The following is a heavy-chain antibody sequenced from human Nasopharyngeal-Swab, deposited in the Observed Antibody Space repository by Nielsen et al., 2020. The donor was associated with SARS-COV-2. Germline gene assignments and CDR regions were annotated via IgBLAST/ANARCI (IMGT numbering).Heavy chain of an antibody. CDR3: AREGPSIAARPGWFDA. V-gene: IGHV4-34*01. Sequence: CLAPGMGLEWIGEINHSGSTNYNPSLKSRVTISVDTSKNQFSLKLSSVTAADTAVYFCAREGPSIAARPGWFDAWGQGTLVTVSS. CDR2: INHSGST. D-gene: IGHD6-6*01. J-gene: IGHJ5*02.